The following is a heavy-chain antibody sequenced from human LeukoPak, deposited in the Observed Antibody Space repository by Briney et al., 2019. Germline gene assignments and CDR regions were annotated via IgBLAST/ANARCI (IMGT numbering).Heavy chain of an antibody. D-gene: IGHD1-14*01. Sequence: KPGGSLRLSCAASGFTFSSNSMSWVRQAPGKGLEWVSSISSSGTNMFYADSVKGRFTGSRDNAKNSLFLQMNSLRAEDTAVYYCARDDRTGYWGQGTLVTVSS. V-gene: IGHV3-21*01. J-gene: IGHJ4*02. CDR2: ISSSGTNM. CDR1: GFTFSSNS. CDR3: ARDDRTGY.